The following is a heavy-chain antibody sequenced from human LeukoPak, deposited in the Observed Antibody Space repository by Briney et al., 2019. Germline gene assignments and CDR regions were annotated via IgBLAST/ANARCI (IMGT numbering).Heavy chain of an antibody. J-gene: IGHJ5*02. Sequence: ASVKVSCKASGYTFTSYGISWVRQAPGQGLEWMGLISAYSGNTNFAQKLQGRVTMTTDTSTGIAYMELKSLRSDDTAVYYCARAGGVSFVARWFDPWGQGSLVTVSS. D-gene: IGHD3-16*01. CDR1: GYTFTSYG. CDR3: ARAGGVSFVARWFDP. V-gene: IGHV1-18*01. CDR2: ISAYSGNT.